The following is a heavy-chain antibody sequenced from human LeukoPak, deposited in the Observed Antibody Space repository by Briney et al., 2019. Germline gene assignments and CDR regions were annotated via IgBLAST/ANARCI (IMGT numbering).Heavy chain of an antibody. CDR1: GYTLTELS. Sequence: ASVKVSCKVSGYTLTELSMHWVRQAPGKGLEWMGGFDPADGETIYAQKFQGRVSMTEDTSTDTAYMELSSLRSEDTAVYYCANLLLEIGVGSGDHGRDVWGQGTTVTVSS. D-gene: IGHD2-2*01. J-gene: IGHJ6*02. CDR3: ANLLLEIGVGSGDHGRDV. V-gene: IGHV1-24*01. CDR2: FDPADGET.